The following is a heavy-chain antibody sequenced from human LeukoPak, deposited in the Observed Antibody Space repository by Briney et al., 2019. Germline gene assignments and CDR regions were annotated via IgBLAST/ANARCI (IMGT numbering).Heavy chain of an antibody. D-gene: IGHD3-10*01. CDR1: GGSISSSSYY. Sequence: PSETLSLTCTVSGGSISSSSYYWGWIRQPPGKGLEWIGSIYYSGSTYYNPSLKSRVTISVDTSKNQFSLKLSSVTAADTAVYYCARVGSYYGSGSHPHNWFDPWGQGTLVTVSS. CDR2: IYYSGST. J-gene: IGHJ5*02. V-gene: IGHV4-39*07. CDR3: ARVGSYYGSGSHPHNWFDP.